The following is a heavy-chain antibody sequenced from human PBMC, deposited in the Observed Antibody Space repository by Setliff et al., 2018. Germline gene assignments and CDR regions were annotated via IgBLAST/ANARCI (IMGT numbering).Heavy chain of an antibody. Sequence: GASVKVSCKASGGTLRSYGISWVRQAPGQGLEWMGGIIPNFGTTSYAQKFQGRVTITTDESTNTAYMELSSLRSDDTAVFYCAREVVVVKSAINYYYYMDVWGKGTTVTVSS. D-gene: IGHD2-2*01. V-gene: IGHV1-69*05. J-gene: IGHJ6*03. CDR3: AREVVVVKSAINYYYYMDV. CDR2: IIPNFGTT. CDR1: GGTLRSYG.